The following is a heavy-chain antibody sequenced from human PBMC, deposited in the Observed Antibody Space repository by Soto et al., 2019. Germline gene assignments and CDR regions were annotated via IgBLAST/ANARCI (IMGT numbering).Heavy chain of an antibody. CDR2: IYYSGYT. J-gene: IGHJ4*02. V-gene: IGHV4-31*03. CDR3: ARDGGSSWPLDS. Sequence: QVQLQESGPGLVKPSQTLSLTCTVSGGSINSGDYYWSWIRQHPGKGLEWIGNIYYSGYTQYHPSLKSRLTMSRDTSNNQFSLKLSSVTAADTAVYYCARDGGSSWPLDSWGQGTLVTVSS. D-gene: IGHD6-13*01. CDR1: GGSINSGDYY.